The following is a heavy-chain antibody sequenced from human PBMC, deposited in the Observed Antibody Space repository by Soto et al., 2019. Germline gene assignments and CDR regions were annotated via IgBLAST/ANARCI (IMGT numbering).Heavy chain of an antibody. Sequence: LRLSCAASGFTFSNYAMNWVRQAAGMGLEWVSVISGSGGSADYADSVQGRFTISRDNSKNTLYLQMNSLRAEDTAIYYCVREGSGWYSRGSLDFWGRGTMVTVSS. J-gene: IGHJ3*01. CDR2: ISGSGGSA. CDR1: GFTFSNYA. D-gene: IGHD6-19*01. CDR3: VREGSGWYSRGSLDF. V-gene: IGHV3-23*01.